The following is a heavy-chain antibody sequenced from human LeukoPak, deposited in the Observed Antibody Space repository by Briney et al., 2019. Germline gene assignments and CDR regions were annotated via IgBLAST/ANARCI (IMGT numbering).Heavy chain of an antibody. CDR1: GGSISSYY. J-gene: IGHJ2*01. CDR3: ARDKLGWYFDL. Sequence: PSETLSLTCTVSGGSISSYYWTWIRQPPGKGLEWIGYIYYTGSTDYNTSLKSRVTISLDTSKNQFSLKLSSMAAADTAVYYCARDKLGWYFDLWGRGTLVTVSS. V-gene: IGHV4-59*01. CDR2: IYYTGST. D-gene: IGHD7-27*01.